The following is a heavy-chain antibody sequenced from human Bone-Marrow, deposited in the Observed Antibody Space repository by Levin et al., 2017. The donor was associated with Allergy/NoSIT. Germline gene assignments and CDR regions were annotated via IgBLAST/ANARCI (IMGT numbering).Heavy chain of an antibody. Sequence: GESLKISCKGSGYSFTSYWISWVRQMPGKGLEWMGRIDPSDSYTNYSPSFQGHVTISADKSISTAYLQWSSLKASDTAMYYCARTHYDILTGYSPLGYWGQGTLVTVSS. J-gene: IGHJ4*02. V-gene: IGHV5-10-1*01. CDR2: IDPSDSYT. CDR3: ARTHYDILTGYSPLGY. CDR1: GYSFTSYW. D-gene: IGHD3-9*01.